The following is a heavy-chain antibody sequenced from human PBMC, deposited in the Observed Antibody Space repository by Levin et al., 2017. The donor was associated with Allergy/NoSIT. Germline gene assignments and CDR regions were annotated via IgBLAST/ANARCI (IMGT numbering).Heavy chain of an antibody. J-gene: IGHJ6*04. CDR3: ARDYLLLWFGETLPTAPV. V-gene: IGHV3-74*01. CDR1: GFTFSSYW. CDR2: INTDGTRA. Sequence: GESLKISCAASGFTFSSYWMHWVRQAPGKGPVWVSRINTDGTRADYADSVKGRFTISRDNAKNMLYLQMNSLRAEDTAVYYCARDYLLLWFGETLPTAPVWGKGTTVTVSS. D-gene: IGHD3-10*01.